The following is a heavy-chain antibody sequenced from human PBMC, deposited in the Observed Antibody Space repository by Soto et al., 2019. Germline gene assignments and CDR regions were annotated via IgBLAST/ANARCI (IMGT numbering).Heavy chain of an antibody. CDR2: INLSGST. CDR1: GGSFSGYY. J-gene: IGHJ5*02. CDR3: ARGDSSSWYTFDP. Sequence: QVQLQQWGAGLLKPSETLSLTCAVYGGSFSGYYWSWIRQPPGKGLEWIGEINLSGSTNYNPSLKSRVTISVDTSKNQFSLKLSSVTAADTAVYYCARGDSSSWYTFDPWGQGTLVTVSS. V-gene: IGHV4-34*01. D-gene: IGHD6-13*01.